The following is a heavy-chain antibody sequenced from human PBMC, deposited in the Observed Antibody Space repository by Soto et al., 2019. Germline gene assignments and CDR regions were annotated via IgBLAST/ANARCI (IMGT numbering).Heavy chain of an antibody. V-gene: IGHV1-69*06. CDR3: ARDGGHSSSWMMDH. J-gene: IGHJ4*02. CDR1: GGSFSSNA. D-gene: IGHD6-13*01. CDR2: IIPIFGTA. Sequence: QVQLVQSGAEVKKPGSSVKVSCTASGGSFSSNAISWVRQTPGQGLEWMGGIIPIFGTANYAQNFQGRVTITADKSTGTAYLELSSLRSEDTAVYYCARDGGHSSSWMMDHWGQGTLVTVSS.